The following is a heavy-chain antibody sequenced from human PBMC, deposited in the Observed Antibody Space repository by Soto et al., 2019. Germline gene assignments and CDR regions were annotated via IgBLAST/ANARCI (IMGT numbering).Heavy chain of an antibody. V-gene: IGHV3-33*01. CDR3: ARGGSGGDSFFDY. J-gene: IGHJ4*02. Sequence: QVQLVESEGGVVQPGRSLRLSCAASGFTFSSYGMHWVRQAPGKGLEWVAVIWYDGSNKYYADSVKGRFTISRDNSKNTLYLQMNSLRAEDTAVYYCARGGSGGDSFFDYWGQGTLVTVSS. CDR2: IWYDGSNK. D-gene: IGHD2-21*02. CDR1: GFTFSSYG.